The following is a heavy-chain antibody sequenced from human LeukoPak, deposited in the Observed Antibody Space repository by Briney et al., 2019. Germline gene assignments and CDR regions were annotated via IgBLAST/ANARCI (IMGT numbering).Heavy chain of an antibody. CDR3: ARDPLYYYGSGSYPYFDY. CDR2: ISSSSSTI. CDR1: GFTFSSYS. J-gene: IGHJ4*02. V-gene: IGHV3-48*04. D-gene: IGHD3-10*01. Sequence: GGSLRLSCAASGFTFSSYSMNWVRQAPGKGLEWVSYISSSSSTIYYADSVKGRFTISRDNAKNSLYLQMNSLRAEDTAVYYCARDPLYYYGSGSYPYFDYWGQGTLVTVSP.